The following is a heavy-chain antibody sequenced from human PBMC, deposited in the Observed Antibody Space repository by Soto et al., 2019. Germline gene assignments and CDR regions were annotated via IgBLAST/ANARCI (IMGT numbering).Heavy chain of an antibody. CDR3: AKVSTQHSWNDGLDS. V-gene: IGHV1-8*01. D-gene: IGHD1-20*01. CDR2: VNPNSGNT. Sequence: GASVKVSCKASGYTFTSYDVMWVRQATGQGLEWMGWVNPNSGNTDSAQKFQGRVTMTWDTSINTAYMELNSLRTEDTALYLCAKVSTQHSWNDGLDSWGKGTLVTVSS. J-gene: IGHJ4*02. CDR1: GYTFTSYD.